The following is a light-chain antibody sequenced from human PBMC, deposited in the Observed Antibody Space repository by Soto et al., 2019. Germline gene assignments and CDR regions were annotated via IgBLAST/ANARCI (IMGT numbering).Light chain of an antibody. CDR2: GAS. CDR3: QQYNKWLWT. Sequence: EVVMTQSPATLSVSPGERATLSCRASQSVNANLAWYQQKPGQAPRLLIHGASNRATGIPARFSGSGFETEFILTISSLQSEDFAVYYCQQYNKWLWTFGQGTKVEI. V-gene: IGKV3-15*01. CDR1: QSVNAN. J-gene: IGKJ1*01.